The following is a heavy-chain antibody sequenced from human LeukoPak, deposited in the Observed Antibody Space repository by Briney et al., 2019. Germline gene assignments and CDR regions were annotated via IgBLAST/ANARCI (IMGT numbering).Heavy chain of an antibody. CDR2: INPNSGGT. Sequence: ASVKVSCKASGYTFTGYYMHWVRQAPGQGLEWMGWINPNSGGTNYAQKFQGRVTMTRDTSISTAYMELSRLRSDDTAVYYCARGGDYYYDSSGSRDGVGYWGQGTLVTVSS. D-gene: IGHD3-22*01. J-gene: IGHJ4*02. V-gene: IGHV1-2*02. CDR3: ARGGDYYYDSSGSRDGVGY. CDR1: GYTFTGYY.